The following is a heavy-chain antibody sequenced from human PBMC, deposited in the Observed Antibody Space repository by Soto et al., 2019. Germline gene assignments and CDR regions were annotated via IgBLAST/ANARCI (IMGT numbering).Heavy chain of an antibody. CDR1: GFSFRTTW. J-gene: IGHJ4*02. D-gene: IGHD1-26*01. CDR3: STRSPLSGSVLDY. Sequence: EVQLVESGGGLVKPGVSLRLSCAASGFSFRTTWMAWVRQAPGKGLEWVGRIKSKSAGETTDYADPVKGRFTISRDDSKDTLYLHMASLETGDTAVYYCSTRSPLSGSVLDYWGQGTLVTVSS. V-gene: IGHV3-15*05. CDR2: IKSKSAGETT.